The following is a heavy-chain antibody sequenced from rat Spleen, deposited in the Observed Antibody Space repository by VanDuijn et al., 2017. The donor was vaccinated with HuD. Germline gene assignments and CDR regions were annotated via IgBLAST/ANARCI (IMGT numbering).Heavy chain of an antibody. CDR3: VTTYCVYGYFDY. J-gene: IGHJ2*01. D-gene: IGHD1-9*01. CDR1: GYSITSNY. Sequence: EVQLQESGPGLVKPSQSLSLTCSVTGYSITSNYWGWIRKFPGNKMEWIGHITYSGSTTYNPSLKSRISITRDTSKNQFFLQLNSVTTEDTATYYCVTTYCVYGYFDYGGQGVLVTVSS. V-gene: IGHV3-1*01. CDR2: ITYSGST.